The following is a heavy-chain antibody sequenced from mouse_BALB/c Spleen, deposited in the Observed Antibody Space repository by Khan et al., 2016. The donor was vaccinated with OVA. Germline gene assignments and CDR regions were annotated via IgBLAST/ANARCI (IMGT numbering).Heavy chain of an antibody. J-gene: IGHJ4*01. CDR3: ARGNYYGYAMDY. CDR2: ISYSGSP. V-gene: IGHV3-2*02. Sequence: EVQLQESGPGLVKPSQSLSLTCTVTGYSITSNYAWNWIRQFPGNKLEWMGYISYSGSPSYIPPLKSRISITQDPSKNPFFLQLNSVTTDDTATYYCARGNYYGYAMDYWGQGTSVTVSS. CDR1: GYSITSNYA. D-gene: IGHD1-1*01.